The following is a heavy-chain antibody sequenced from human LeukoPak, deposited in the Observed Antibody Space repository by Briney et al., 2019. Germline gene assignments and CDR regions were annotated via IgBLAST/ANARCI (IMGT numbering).Heavy chain of an antibody. V-gene: IGHV3-30-3*01. CDR1: GFTFSSYA. CDR3: AKDKQWLVLAGDY. J-gene: IGHJ4*02. D-gene: IGHD6-19*01. CDR2: ISYDGSNK. Sequence: GGSLRLSCAASGFTFSSYAMHWVRQAPGKGLEWVAVISYDGSNKYYADSVKGRFTISRDNSKNTLYLQMNSLRAEDTAVYYCAKDKQWLVLAGDYWGQGTLVTVSS.